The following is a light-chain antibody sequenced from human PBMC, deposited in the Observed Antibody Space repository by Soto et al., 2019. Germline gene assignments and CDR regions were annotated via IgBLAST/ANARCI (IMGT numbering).Light chain of an antibody. V-gene: IGKV1-12*01. CDR2: AAS. J-gene: IGKJ2*01. CDR1: HGISNW. Sequence: DIQMTQSPSSVSASVGDTVNITCRASHGISNWLAWYQQKAGKAPKLLIYAASRLQSGVPSRFSGSGSGPDFTLTISGLQPEDVASYYCQQANDFPYTFGQGTKLEI. CDR3: QQANDFPYT.